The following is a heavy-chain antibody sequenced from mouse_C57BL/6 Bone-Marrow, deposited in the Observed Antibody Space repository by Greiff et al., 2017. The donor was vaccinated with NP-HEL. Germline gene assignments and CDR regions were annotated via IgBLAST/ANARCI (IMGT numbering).Heavy chain of an antibody. V-gene: IGHV1-82*01. CDR3: ARSDGRAPFAY. Sequence: QVQLQQSGPELVKPGASVKISCKASGYAFSSSWMNWVKQRPGKGLEWIGRIYPGDGDTNYIGKFKGKATLTADKSSSTAYMQLSSLTSEDSAVYFCARSDGRAPFAYWGQGTLVTVSA. J-gene: IGHJ3*01. D-gene: IGHD1-1*01. CDR1: GYAFSSSW. CDR2: IYPGDGDT.